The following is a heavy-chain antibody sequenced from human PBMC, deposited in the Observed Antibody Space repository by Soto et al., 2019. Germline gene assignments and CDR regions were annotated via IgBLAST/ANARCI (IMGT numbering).Heavy chain of an antibody. CDR2: INAGNGNT. V-gene: IGHV1-3*01. Sequence: ASVKVSCKASGYTFTSYAMHWVRQAPGQRLEWMGWINAGNGNTKYSQKFQGRVTITRDTSASTAYMELSSLRSEDTAVYFCVWVGRDSSGYYRYYYGMDVWGQGTTVTVSS. CDR3: VWVGRDSSGYYRYYYGMDV. J-gene: IGHJ6*02. D-gene: IGHD3-22*01. CDR1: GYTFTSYA.